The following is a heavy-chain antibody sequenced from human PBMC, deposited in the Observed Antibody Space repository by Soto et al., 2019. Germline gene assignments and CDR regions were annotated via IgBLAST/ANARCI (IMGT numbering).Heavy chain of an antibody. J-gene: IGHJ4*02. D-gene: IGHD2-21*01. CDR2: ISYDGSNK. V-gene: IGHV3-30*14. CDR3: ARAFAY. Sequence: PRRYLRLSCAASEFTFSSYAMHWFRQAPGKGLEWVAVISYDGSNKYYADSVKGRFTISRDNSKSTLYLQMHSLRTEDTAVYYCARAFAYWGQGTLVTVSS. CDR1: EFTFSSYA.